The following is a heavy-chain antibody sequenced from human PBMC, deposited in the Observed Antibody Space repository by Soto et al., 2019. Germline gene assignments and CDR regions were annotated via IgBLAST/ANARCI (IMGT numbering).Heavy chain of an antibody. V-gene: IGHV4-39*01. CDR3: ARLREGYMDV. Sequence: SETLSLTCTVSGGSISSSSYYWGWIRQPPGKGLEWIGSIYYSGSTYYNPSLKSRVTISVDTSKNQFSLKLSSVTAADTAVYYCARLREGYMDVWGKGTTVTVSS. CDR1: GGSISSSSYY. CDR2: IYYSGST. J-gene: IGHJ6*03. D-gene: IGHD1-26*01.